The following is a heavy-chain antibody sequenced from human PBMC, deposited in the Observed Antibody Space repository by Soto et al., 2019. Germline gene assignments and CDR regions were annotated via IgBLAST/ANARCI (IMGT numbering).Heavy chain of an antibody. CDR2: VFHGGST. CDR3: ARKVRYCSRGSCSETFDY. Sequence: SETLSLTCAVSGGSISISSGGYSWNWIRQPPGKGLEWIGHVFHGGSTFYKMSLKSRVIISLDRPRNQFSLKVTSVTAADTAVYYCARKVRYCSRGSCSETFDYWGQGTLVTVSS. V-gene: IGHV4-30-2*01. J-gene: IGHJ4*02. CDR1: GGSISISSGGYS. D-gene: IGHD2-15*01.